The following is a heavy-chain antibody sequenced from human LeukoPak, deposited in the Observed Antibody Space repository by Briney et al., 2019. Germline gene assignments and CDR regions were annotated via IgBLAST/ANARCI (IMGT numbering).Heavy chain of an antibody. CDR2: FDPEDGET. V-gene: IGHV1-24*01. Sequence: ASVKVSCKVSGYTLTELSMHWVRQAPGEGLEWMGGFDPEDGETIYAQKFQGRVTMTEDTSTDTAYMELSSLRSEDTAVYYCATATPGMVYATNRGLYYYYMDVWGKGTTVTVSS. J-gene: IGHJ6*03. CDR3: ATATPGMVYATNRGLYYYYMDV. CDR1: GYTLTELS. D-gene: IGHD2-8*01.